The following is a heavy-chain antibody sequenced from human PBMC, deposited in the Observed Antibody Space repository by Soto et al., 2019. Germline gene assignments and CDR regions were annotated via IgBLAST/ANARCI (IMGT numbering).Heavy chain of an antibody. CDR2: ISGNGENT. CDR1: GFTFSSYG. D-gene: IGHD3-10*01. CDR3: ASHYGSWSLNWLDP. J-gene: IGHJ5*02. Sequence: EVQLLESGGGLVQPGGSLRLSCAASGFTFSSYGMSWVRQAPGKGLEWVSAISGNGENTYYADSVKGRFTISRDNSKNALYLQMNSLRAGDTAVYYCASHYGSWSLNWLDPWGQGTLVTVSS. V-gene: IGHV3-23*01.